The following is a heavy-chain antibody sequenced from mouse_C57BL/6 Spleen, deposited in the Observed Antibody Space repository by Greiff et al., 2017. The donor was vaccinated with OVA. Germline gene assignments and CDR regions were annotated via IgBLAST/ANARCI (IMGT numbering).Heavy chain of an antibody. J-gene: IGHJ3*01. D-gene: IGHD2-4*01. Sequence: EVQLVESGEGLVKPGGSLKLSCAASGFTFSSYAMSWVRQTPEKRLEWVAYISSGGDYIYYADTVKGRFTISRDNARNTLYLQMSSLKPEDTAMYYCTRGGYDYDETGFAYWGQGTLVTVSA. V-gene: IGHV5-9-1*02. CDR2: ISSGGDYI. CDR3: TRGGYDYDETGFAY. CDR1: GFTFSSYA.